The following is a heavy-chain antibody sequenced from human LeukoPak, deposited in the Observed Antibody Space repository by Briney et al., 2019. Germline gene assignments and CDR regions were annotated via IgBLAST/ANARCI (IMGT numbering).Heavy chain of an antibody. CDR3: ANYPIVVVPAANDY. V-gene: IGHV3-23*01. CDR1: GFTFSSYA. D-gene: IGHD2-2*01. J-gene: IGHJ4*02. CDR2: ISGSGGST. Sequence: PGGSLRLSCAPSGFTFSSYAMSWVRQAPGKGLEWVSAISGSGGSTYYADSVKGRFTISRDNSKNTLYLQMNSLRAEDTAVYYCANYPIVVVPAANDYWGQGTLVTVSS.